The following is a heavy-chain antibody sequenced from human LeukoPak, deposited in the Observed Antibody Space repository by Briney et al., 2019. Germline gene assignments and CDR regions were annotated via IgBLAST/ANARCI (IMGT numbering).Heavy chain of an antibody. CDR3: AREIGPRQLHLWGSAFDY. J-gene: IGHJ4*02. D-gene: IGHD5-18*01. V-gene: IGHV1-2*02. CDR1: GYTFTGYY. Sequence: ASVKVSCKASGYTFTGYYLHWVRLAPGQGLDWMGWINPKSGDANYAQKFQGRVTMTRDTSTTTVYMELSSLRSEDTAMYYCAREIGPRQLHLWGSAFDYWGQGTLVTVSS. CDR2: INPKSGDA.